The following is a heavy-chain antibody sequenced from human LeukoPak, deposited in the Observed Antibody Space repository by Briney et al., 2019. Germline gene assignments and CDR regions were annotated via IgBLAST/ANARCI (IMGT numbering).Heavy chain of an antibody. V-gene: IGHV3-21*01. CDR1: GFTFSSYS. CDR3: ARGPGTTVTTYFDY. CDR2: ISSSSSYI. Sequence: GSLRLSCAASGFTFSSYSMNWVRQAPGKGLEWVSSISSSSSYIYYADSVKGRFTISRDNAKNSLYLQMNSLRAEDTAVYYCARGPGTTVTTYFDYWGQGTLVTVSS. J-gene: IGHJ4*02. D-gene: IGHD4-17*01.